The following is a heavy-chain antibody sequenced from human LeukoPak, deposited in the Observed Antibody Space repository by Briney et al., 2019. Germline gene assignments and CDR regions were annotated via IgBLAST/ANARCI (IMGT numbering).Heavy chain of an antibody. Sequence: AGGSLRLSCVVSGFTFTNYWMQWVRQVPGKGLVWVARMNSDGTSIIHADSVKGRFTISRDNAENTLYPQMNSLRPEDTALYYCARSQSGVFDVWGQGTMVIVSS. CDR1: GFTFTNYW. J-gene: IGHJ3*01. CDR3: ARSQSGVFDV. D-gene: IGHD2-15*01. V-gene: IGHV3-74*01. CDR2: MNSDGTSI.